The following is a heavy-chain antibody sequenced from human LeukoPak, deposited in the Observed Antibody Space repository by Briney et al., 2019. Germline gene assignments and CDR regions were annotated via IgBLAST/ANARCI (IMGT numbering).Heavy chain of an antibody. D-gene: IGHD2-2*02. CDR2: IYTSGST. CDR1: GGSFSGYY. CDR3: GRVSCSSTSCYSDY. V-gene: IGHV4-59*10. J-gene: IGHJ4*02. Sequence: PSETLSLTCAVYGGSFSGYYWSWIRQPAGKGLEWIGRIYTSGSTNYNPSLKSRVTMSVDTSKNQFSLKLSSVTAADTAVYYCGRVSCSSTSCYSDYWGQGTLVTVSS.